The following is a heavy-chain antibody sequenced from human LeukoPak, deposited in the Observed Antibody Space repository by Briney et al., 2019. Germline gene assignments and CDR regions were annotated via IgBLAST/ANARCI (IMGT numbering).Heavy chain of an antibody. CDR3: ARAPWQLLQDAFDI. D-gene: IGHD6-6*01. V-gene: IGHV7-4-1*02. J-gene: IGHJ3*02. CDR2: INTNTGNP. CDR1: GYTFTSYA. Sequence: ASVKVSCKASGYTFTSYAMNWVRQAPGQGLEWMGWINTNTGNPTYAQGFTGRFVFSLDTSVSTAYLQISSLKAEDTALYYCARAPWQLLQDAFDIWGQGTMVTVSS.